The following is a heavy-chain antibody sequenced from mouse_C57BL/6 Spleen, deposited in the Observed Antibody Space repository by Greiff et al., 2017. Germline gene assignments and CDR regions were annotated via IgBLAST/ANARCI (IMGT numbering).Heavy chain of an antibody. CDR3: ARFPYYYGSSPSFDY. CDR1: GYAFSSSW. D-gene: IGHD1-1*01. J-gene: IGHJ2*01. V-gene: IGHV1-82*01. Sequence: QVQLQQSGPELVKPGASVKISCKASGYAFSSSWMNWVKQRPGKGLEWIGRIYPGDGDTNYNGKFKGKATLTADKSSSTAYMQLSSLTSEDSAVYFCARFPYYYGSSPSFDYWGQGTTLTVSS. CDR2: IYPGDGDT.